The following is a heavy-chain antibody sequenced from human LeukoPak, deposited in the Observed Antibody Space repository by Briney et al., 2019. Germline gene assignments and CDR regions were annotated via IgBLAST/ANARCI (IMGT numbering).Heavy chain of an antibody. CDR3: ARETVVFTDLGYYYYYMDV. V-gene: IGHV1-2*02. D-gene: IGHD4-23*01. CDR2: INPNSGGT. CDR1: GYTFTGYY. Sequence: ASVKVSCKASGYTFTGYYMHWVRQAPGQGLEWMGWINPNSGGTNYAQKFQGRVTMTRDTSISTAYMELSRLRSDDTAVYYCARETVVFTDLGYYYYYMDVWGKGTTVTVSS. J-gene: IGHJ6*03.